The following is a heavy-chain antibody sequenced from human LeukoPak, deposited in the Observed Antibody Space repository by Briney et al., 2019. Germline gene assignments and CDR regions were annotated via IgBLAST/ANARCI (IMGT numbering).Heavy chain of an antibody. Sequence: GALGLSCEASGFTFSDSWMSWVRQAPGKGLEWVGHIKSKTDGGTTAYGAPVEGRFTISRDDAERTVYLQMKSLKAEDTAVYYCTTGSLDWGQGTLVTVSS. J-gene: IGHJ4*02. CDR3: TTGSLD. CDR2: IKSKTDGGTT. CDR1: GFTFSDSW. V-gene: IGHV3-15*01.